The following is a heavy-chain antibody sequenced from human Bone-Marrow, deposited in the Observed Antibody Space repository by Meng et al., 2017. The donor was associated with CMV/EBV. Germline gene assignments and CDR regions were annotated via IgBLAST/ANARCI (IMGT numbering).Heavy chain of an antibody. Sequence: GESLKISCAASGFTFSSYGMHWVRQAPGKGLEWVAFIRYDGSNKYYADSVKGRFTISRDNSKNTLYLQMNSLRAEDTAVYYCAKGSYCSSTSCYRGAVDIWGQGTMVPVSS. D-gene: IGHD2-2*02. CDR3: AKGSYCSSTSCYRGAVDI. J-gene: IGHJ3*02. CDR1: GFTFSSYG. V-gene: IGHV3-30*02. CDR2: IRYDGSNK.